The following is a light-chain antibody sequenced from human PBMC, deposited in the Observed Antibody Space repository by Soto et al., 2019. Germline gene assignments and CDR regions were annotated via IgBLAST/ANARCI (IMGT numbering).Light chain of an antibody. V-gene: IGKV1-6*01. CDR3: LQDYSYPRT. CDR2: ASS. Sequence: AIQMTQSPSSLSASVGDRVTITCRASQGIRNELAWYQQRPGRAPNLIIYASSNLQTGVPSRFRGSGSGTDFTLTISSLQTEDFATYYCLQDYSYPRTFGKGTKVEV. CDR1: QGIRNE. J-gene: IGKJ1*01.